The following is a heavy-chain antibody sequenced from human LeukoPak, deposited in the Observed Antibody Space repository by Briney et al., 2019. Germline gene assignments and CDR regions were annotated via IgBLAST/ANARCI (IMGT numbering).Heavy chain of an antibody. V-gene: IGHV4-30-2*01. J-gene: IGHJ5*02. Sequence: SQTLSLTCAVSGGSISSGGYSWSWIRQPPGKGLEWFGYICHSGSTYYNPSLKSRVTISGDRSKNQFSLKLSSVTAADTAVYYCARAARTYYGSGSFPGWFDPWGQGTLVTVSS. CDR2: ICHSGST. CDR3: ARAARTYYGSGSFPGWFDP. CDR1: GGSISSGGYS. D-gene: IGHD3-10*01.